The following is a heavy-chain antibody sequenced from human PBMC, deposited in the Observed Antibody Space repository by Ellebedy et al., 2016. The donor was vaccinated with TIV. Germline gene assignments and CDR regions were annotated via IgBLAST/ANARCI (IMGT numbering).Heavy chain of an antibody. Sequence: GESLKISCAASGFSVSTNYISWVRQAPGKGLVWVSRISRDGDYTNYADSVKGRFTISRDNAKKTLYLQMNGLRAEDTAVYYCTTDEGGSFDSWGQGTLVTVSS. D-gene: IGHD2-15*01. CDR2: ISRDGDYT. V-gene: IGHV3-74*01. CDR1: GFSVSTNY. CDR3: TTDEGGSFDS. J-gene: IGHJ4*02.